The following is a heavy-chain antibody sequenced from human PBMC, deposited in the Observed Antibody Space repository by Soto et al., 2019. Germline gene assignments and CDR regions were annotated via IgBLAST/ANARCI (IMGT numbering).Heavy chain of an antibody. D-gene: IGHD3-3*01. CDR2: ISDDGSNT. V-gene: IGHV3-30-3*01. J-gene: IGHJ4*02. Sequence: QVQLVESGGGVVQPGRSLRLSCAASGFTFSRHTMHWVRQAPGKGLEWVAAISDDGSNTYYADSVNGRFTISRDNSKNTLYLQMSCLSSEDTAVHHCAREVYYDFWSGFNTHPYYFDDWGQGTLVTVSS. CDR3: AREVYYDFWSGFNTHPYYFDD. CDR1: GFTFSRHT.